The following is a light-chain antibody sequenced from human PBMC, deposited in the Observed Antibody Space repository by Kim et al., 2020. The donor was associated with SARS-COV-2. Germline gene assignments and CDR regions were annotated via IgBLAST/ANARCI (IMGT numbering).Light chain of an antibody. V-gene: IGKV3-20*01. CDR1: QSVTSQ. Sequence: ESVLTQSPGTLSLSPGERATLSCRASQSVTSQLAWYQQRPGQAPRPLIYDASTRTTGIPDRFSGSGSGTDFTLTINRLEPEDFEVYYCQEFDSEPWTFGQGTKVDIK. J-gene: IGKJ1*01. CDR2: DAS. CDR3: QEFDSEPWT.